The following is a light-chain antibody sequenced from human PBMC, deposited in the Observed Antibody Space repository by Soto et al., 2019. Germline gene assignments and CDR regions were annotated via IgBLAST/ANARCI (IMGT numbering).Light chain of an antibody. V-gene: IGKV1-27*01. Sequence: DIQMTQSPSSLSASVGDRVTITCRAGQDINIYLAWYQQKPVKVPKLLISAASTLQSGVPSRFSGSGSGTDFTLTISSLQPEDVATYYCQKYDGAPLTFGGGTKVEIK. CDR3: QKYDGAPLT. CDR1: QDINIY. J-gene: IGKJ4*01. CDR2: AAS.